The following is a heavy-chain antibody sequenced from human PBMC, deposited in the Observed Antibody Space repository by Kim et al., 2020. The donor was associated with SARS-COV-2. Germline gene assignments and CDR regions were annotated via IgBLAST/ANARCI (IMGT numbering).Heavy chain of an antibody. CDR2: TYYRSKWYN. D-gene: IGHD3-9*01. J-gene: IGHJ6*02. CDR3: ARVPLYYDILTGYYPYYYDGMDV. CDR1: GDSVSSNSAA. Sequence: SQTLSLTCAISGDSVSSNSAAWNWIRQSPSRGLEWLGRTYYRSKWYNDYAVSVKSRITINPDTSKNQFSLQLNSVTPEDTAVYYCARVPLYYDILTGYYPYYYDGMDVWGQGTTVTVSS. V-gene: IGHV6-1*01.